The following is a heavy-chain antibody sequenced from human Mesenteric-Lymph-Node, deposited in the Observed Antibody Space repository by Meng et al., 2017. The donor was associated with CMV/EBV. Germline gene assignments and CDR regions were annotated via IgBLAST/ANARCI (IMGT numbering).Heavy chain of an antibody. CDR1: GFSFSSQS. D-gene: IGHD3-22*01. J-gene: IGHJ6*02. V-gene: IGHV3-21*01. CDR3: ASLPDYYDSSAYDLDV. CDR2: ISSKSAYI. Sequence: ESLKISCVGSGFSFSSQSMNWVRQVPGKGLEWIASISSKSAYILYADSVKGRCTISRDNAKNSLFLQMNSLRPEDTAVYYCASLPDYYDSSAYDLDVWGQGTTVTVSS.